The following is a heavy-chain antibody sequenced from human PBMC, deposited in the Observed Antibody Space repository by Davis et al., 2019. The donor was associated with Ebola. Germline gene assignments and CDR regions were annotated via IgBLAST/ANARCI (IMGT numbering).Heavy chain of an antibody. J-gene: IGHJ5*02. Sequence: ASVKVSCKASGYSFTTYGISWVRQAPGQGLEWMGWIRTSNGDTRYAQEIQDRITMTRDTSTSTVYLELRSLRLDDTAVYYCARDWHCIGNSCLNCFDPWGRGTLVTVSS. V-gene: IGHV1-18*01. CDR2: IRTSNGDT. CDR1: GYSFTTYG. CDR3: ARDWHCIGNSCLNCFDP. D-gene: IGHD2-15*01.